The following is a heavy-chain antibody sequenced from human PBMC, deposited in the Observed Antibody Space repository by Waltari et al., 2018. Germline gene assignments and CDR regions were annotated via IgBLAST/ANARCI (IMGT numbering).Heavy chain of an antibody. CDR1: GFTFSSYG. CDR3: AREGHDYGDYVWYFDL. CDR2: IWYDGSNK. Sequence: QVQLVESGGGVVQPGRSLRLSGAASGFTFSSYGMHWVRQAPGKGLEWVAVIWYDGSNKDYADSVKGRFTISRDNSKNTLYLQMDSLRAEDTAVYYCAREGHDYGDYVWYFDLWGRGTLVTVSS. V-gene: IGHV3-33*01. D-gene: IGHD4-17*01. J-gene: IGHJ2*01.